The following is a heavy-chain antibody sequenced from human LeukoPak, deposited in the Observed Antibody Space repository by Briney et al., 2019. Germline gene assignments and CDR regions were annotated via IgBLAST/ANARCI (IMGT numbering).Heavy chain of an antibody. CDR1: GFTFSSYA. CDR3: AKAAGYSSGWSDYYFDY. V-gene: IGHV3-30*02. Sequence: GGSLRLSCAASGFTFSSYAMSWVRQAPGKGLEWVAFIRYDGGNKYYADSVKGRFTISRDNSKNTLYLQMNSLRAEDTAVYYCAKAAGYSSGWSDYYFDYWGQGTLVTVSS. CDR2: IRYDGGNK. J-gene: IGHJ4*02. D-gene: IGHD6-19*01.